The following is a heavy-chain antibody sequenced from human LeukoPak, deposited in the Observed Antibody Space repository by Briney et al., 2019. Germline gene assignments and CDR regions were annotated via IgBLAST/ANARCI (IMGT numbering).Heavy chain of an antibody. CDR1: GFTFSSYW. D-gene: IGHD3-16*01. V-gene: IGHV3-7*03. J-gene: IGHJ6*02. CDR3: ARGGGLDV. Sequence: GGSLRLYCAASGFTFSSYWMNWARQAPGKGLEWVASINHNGNVNYYVDSVKGRFTISRDNAKNSLYLQMSNLRAEDTAVYFCARGGGLDVWGQGATVTVSS. CDR2: INHNGNVN.